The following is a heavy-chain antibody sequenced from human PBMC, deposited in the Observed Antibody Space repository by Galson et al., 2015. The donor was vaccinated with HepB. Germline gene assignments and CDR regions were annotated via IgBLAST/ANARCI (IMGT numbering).Heavy chain of an antibody. J-gene: IGHJ4*02. Sequence: SLRLSCAASGFTFSSYGMHWVRQAPGKGLEWVAVIWYDGSNKYYADSVKGRFTISRDNSKNTLYLQMNSLRAEDTAVYYCAREDSSSLFDYWGQGTLVTVSS. CDR2: IWYDGSNK. CDR1: GFTFSSYG. D-gene: IGHD6-13*01. V-gene: IGHV3-33*01. CDR3: AREDSSSLFDY.